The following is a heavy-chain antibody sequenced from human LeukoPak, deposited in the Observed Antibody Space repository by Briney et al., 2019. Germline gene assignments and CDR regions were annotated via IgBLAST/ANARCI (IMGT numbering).Heavy chain of an antibody. D-gene: IGHD3-22*01. CDR1: GFTFSSYS. V-gene: IGHV3-21*06. CDR2: ISSSSSYI. CDR3: AREMDYYDSRPIDY. Sequence: GGSLRLSCAASGFTFSSYSMNWVRQAPGKGLEWVSSISSSSSYIYYADSVKGRFTISRDSAKNSLYLQMNSLRAEDTAVYYCAREMDYYDSRPIDYWGQGTLVTVSS. J-gene: IGHJ4*02.